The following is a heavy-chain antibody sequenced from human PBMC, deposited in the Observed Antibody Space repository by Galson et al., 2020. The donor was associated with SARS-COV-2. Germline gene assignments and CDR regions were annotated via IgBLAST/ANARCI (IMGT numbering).Heavy chain of an antibody. CDR3: ARVRLYCSSTSCYNNWFDP. D-gene: IGHD2-2*02. J-gene: IGHJ5*02. Sequence: SETLSLTCTVSGGSISSYSWRWIRQPPGKGLEWIGSIYYSGSTNYNPSRKRRVTISVDTSKNQFSLKLSSVTAADTAVYYCARVRLYCSSTSCYNNWFDPWGQGTLVTVSS. CDR1: GGSISSYS. CDR2: IYYSGST. V-gene: IGHV4-59*01.